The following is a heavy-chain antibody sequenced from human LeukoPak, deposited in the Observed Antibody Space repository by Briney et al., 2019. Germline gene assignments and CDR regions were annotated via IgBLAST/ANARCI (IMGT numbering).Heavy chain of an antibody. D-gene: IGHD3-10*01. J-gene: IGHJ4*02. CDR3: ARYRGFGDSYDS. CDR2: LGDSGGRT. V-gene: IGHV3-23*01. CDR1: GFTFSSYA. Sequence: GGSLRLSCAASGFTFSSYAMSWLRQAPGKGLEWVSTLGDSGGRTYYANSVTGRFTISRDNSKNTLYLQMNSLRAEDTAVYYCARYRGFGDSYDSWGQGTLVTVSS.